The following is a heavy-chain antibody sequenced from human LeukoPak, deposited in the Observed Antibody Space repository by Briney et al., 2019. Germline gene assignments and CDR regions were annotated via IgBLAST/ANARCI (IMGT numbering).Heavy chain of an antibody. CDR3: ARFGHPVKSWFVAGTDDY. J-gene: IGHJ4*02. V-gene: IGHV1-46*01. Sequence: ASVKVSCKASGYTFTSYYMHWMRQAPGQGLEWMGIINPSGGSTSYAQKFQGRVTMTRDTSTSTVYMELSSLRSEDTAVYYCARFGHPVKSWFVAGTDDYWGQGTLVTVSS. CDR2: INPSGGST. CDR1: GYTFTSYY. D-gene: IGHD6-19*01.